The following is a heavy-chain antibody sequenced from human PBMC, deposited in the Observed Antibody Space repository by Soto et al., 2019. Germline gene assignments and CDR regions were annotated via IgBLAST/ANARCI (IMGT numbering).Heavy chain of an antibody. D-gene: IGHD3-16*01. Sequence: QVQLVQSGDEVKKPGASVKVSCKASGYIFVNYGIAWGRQAPGQGLEWMGWISPYTGNTHSASKVQGRLTMTTDTSTSTAYMDRGSLTSDDTAVYYCVMVDNYVTPTPQDVWGQGTTVTVSS. CDR3: VMVDNYVTPTPQDV. CDR2: ISPYTGNT. V-gene: IGHV1-18*01. J-gene: IGHJ6*02. CDR1: GYIFVNYG.